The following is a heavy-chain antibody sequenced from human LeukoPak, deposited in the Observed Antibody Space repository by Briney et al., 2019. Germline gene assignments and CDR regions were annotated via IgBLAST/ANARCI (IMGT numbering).Heavy chain of an antibody. Sequence: EASVKVSCKASGGTFSSYAISWVRQAPGQGLEWMGGIIPIFGTANYAQKFQDRVTITADESTSTAYMELSSLRSEDTAVYYCAREGSSTSHNWFDPWGQGTLVTVSS. J-gene: IGHJ5*02. CDR1: GGTFSSYA. CDR2: IIPIFGTA. CDR3: AREGSSTSHNWFDP. D-gene: IGHD2-2*01. V-gene: IGHV1-69*01.